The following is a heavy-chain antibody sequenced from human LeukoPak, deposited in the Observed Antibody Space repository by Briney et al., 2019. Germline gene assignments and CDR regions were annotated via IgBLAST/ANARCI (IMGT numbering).Heavy chain of an antibody. D-gene: IGHD6-13*01. Sequence: GGSLRLSCAASGFTFSSYAMHWVRQAPGKGLEYVSAISSNGGSTYYANSVKGRFTISRDNSKNTLYLQMGSLRAEDMAVYYCARVGAAARPLRYWGQGTLVTVSS. J-gene: IGHJ4*02. CDR2: ISSNGGST. V-gene: IGHV3-64*01. CDR1: GFTFSSYA. CDR3: ARVGAAARPLRY.